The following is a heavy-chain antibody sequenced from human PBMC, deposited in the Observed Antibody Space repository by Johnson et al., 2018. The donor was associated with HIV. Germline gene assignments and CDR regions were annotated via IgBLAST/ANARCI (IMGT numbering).Heavy chain of an antibody. CDR2: ISSSGNSI. D-gene: IGHD1-26*01. Sequence: QVQLVESGGGLVKPGGSLRLVCAASGFSFSDYYMSWIRQAPGKGLEWVSFISSSGNSIYHADSVEVRFAISRDNAENSLDLQMNSLRVEDTAVYYCARWEVLADAFDVWGRGTLVTVSS. CDR3: ARWEVLADAFDV. V-gene: IGHV3-11*04. J-gene: IGHJ3*01. CDR1: GFSFSDYY.